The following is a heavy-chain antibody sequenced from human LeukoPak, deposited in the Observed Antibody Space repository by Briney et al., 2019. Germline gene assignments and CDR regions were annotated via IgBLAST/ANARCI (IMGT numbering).Heavy chain of an antibody. CDR1: GGSFSGYY. Sequence: SEALSLTCAVYGGSFSGYYWSWIRQPPGKGLEWIGEINHGGSTNYNPSLKSRVTISVDTSKNQFSLKLSSVTAADTAVYYCARGRVAVAAPRGYFQHWGQGTLVTVSS. V-gene: IGHV4-34*01. CDR3: ARGRVAVAAPRGYFQH. J-gene: IGHJ1*01. D-gene: IGHD6-19*01. CDR2: INHGGST.